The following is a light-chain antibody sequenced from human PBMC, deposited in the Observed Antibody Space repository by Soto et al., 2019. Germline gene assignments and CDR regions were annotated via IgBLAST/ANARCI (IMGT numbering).Light chain of an antibody. CDR1: QSVTSRY. V-gene: IGKV3-20*01. Sequence: EIVLTQSPGTLSLSPGERAALSCRASQSVTSRYFAWYQQKPGQAPRLLIYGTTNRATSIPDRFSGSGSGTDFSLTISRLEPEDSAVYYCQQYGTSPLTFGGGTKVEIK. CDR3: QQYGTSPLT. J-gene: IGKJ4*01. CDR2: GTT.